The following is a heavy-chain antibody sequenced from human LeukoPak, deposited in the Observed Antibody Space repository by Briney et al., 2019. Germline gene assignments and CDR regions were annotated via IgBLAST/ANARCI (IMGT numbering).Heavy chain of an antibody. J-gene: IGHJ3*02. CDR1: GFTVSSNY. CDR3: ARDSGYPGYCSGGSCFDAFDI. D-gene: IGHD2-15*01. Sequence: GGSLRLSCAASGFTVSSNYMSWVRQAPGKGLEWVSVIYSGGSTYYADSVKGGFTISRDNSKNTLYLQMNSLRAEDTAVYYCARDSGYPGYCSGGSCFDAFDIWGQGTMVTVSS. CDR2: IYSGGST. V-gene: IGHV3-66*01.